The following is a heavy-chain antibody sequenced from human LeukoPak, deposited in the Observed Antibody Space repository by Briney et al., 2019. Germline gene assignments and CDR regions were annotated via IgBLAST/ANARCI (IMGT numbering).Heavy chain of an antibody. D-gene: IGHD3-3*01. Sequence: GGSLRLSCAASGFSLSIYGMHWVRQAPGGGLEWVAFIRNDESDKKYADSVKGRFTISRDNSKDTLHLQMNNLRDEDTAVYYCAKAISPSDLWSGPWGQGTLVSVSS. CDR3: AKAISPSDLWSGP. CDR2: IRNDESDK. J-gene: IGHJ5*02. CDR1: GFSLSIYG. V-gene: IGHV3-30*02.